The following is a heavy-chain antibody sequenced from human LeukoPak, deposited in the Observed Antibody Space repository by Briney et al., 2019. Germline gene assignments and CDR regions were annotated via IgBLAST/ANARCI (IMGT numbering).Heavy chain of an antibody. CDR2: IYHIGST. CDR1: GYSISSGYY. D-gene: IGHD5-18*01. Sequence: SETLSLTCTVSGYSISSGYYWGWIRPPPGKGLEWIGSIYHIGSTYYNPSLKSRVTISVDTSKNQFSLKLSSVTAADTAVYYCASNVDTAMVPFDYWGQGTLVTVSS. CDR3: ASNVDTAMVPFDY. V-gene: IGHV4-38-2*02. J-gene: IGHJ4*02.